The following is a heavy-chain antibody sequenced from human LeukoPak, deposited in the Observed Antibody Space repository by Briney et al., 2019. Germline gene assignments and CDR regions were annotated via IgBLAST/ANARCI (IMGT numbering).Heavy chain of an antibody. D-gene: IGHD3-22*01. CDR2: ISSSSSTI. CDR1: GFTFSSYS. Sequence: PGGSLRLSCAASGFTFSSYSMNWVRQAPGKGLEWVSYISSSSSTIYYADSVKGRFTISRDNAKNSLYLQMNSLRAEDTAVYYCARDRGYYDSSGHLKNWFDPWGQGTLVTVSS. J-gene: IGHJ5*02. CDR3: ARDRGYYDSSGHLKNWFDP. V-gene: IGHV3-48*01.